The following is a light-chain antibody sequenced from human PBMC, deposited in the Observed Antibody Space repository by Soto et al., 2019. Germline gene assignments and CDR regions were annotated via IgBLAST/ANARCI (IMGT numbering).Light chain of an antibody. J-gene: IGKJ2*02. V-gene: IGKV2-40*01. CDR2: PLS. CDR3: LHRIEFPCT. Sequence: DIVMTQNALSLPVTPGEPASISCRSNQSLLHSDDGYTYLDWYLQKPGQSPQLLIHPLSYRAYAGADRFSGSGSDTDFTLKISSVEAEDVRIHHCLHRIEFPCTFGQGTKLEIK. CDR1: QSLLHSDDGYTY.